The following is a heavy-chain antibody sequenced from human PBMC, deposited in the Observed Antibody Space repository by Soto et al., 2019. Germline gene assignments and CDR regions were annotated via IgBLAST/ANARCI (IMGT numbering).Heavy chain of an antibody. CDR3: ARVIVVVPAAIVDYYYYGMDV. J-gene: IGHJ6*02. CDR1: GGTFSSYA. Sequence: SVKVSCKASGGTFSSYAISWVRQAPGQGLEWMGGIIPIFGIANYAQKFQGRVTITADKSTSTAYMELSSLRSEDTAVYYCARVIVVVPAAIVDYYYYGMDVWGQGTTVTVSS. V-gene: IGHV1-69*10. D-gene: IGHD2-2*01. CDR2: IIPIFGIA.